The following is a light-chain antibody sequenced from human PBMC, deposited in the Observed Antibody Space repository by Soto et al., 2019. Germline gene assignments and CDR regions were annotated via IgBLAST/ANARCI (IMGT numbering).Light chain of an antibody. Sequence: EIVLTQSPGTLSLSPGERATLSCRASQSVSSSYLAWYQQKPGQAPRLLIYCASSRATGIPDRFSGSGSGTDFTLTISRLEPEDFAVYSCHQYGSSPWTFGQGTKVEIK. CDR2: CAS. CDR1: QSVSSSY. CDR3: HQYGSSPWT. J-gene: IGKJ1*01. V-gene: IGKV3-20*01.